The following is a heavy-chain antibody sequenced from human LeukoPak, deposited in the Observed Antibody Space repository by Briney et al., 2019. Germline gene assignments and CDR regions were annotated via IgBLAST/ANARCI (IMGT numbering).Heavy chain of an antibody. V-gene: IGHV1-2*02. CDR3: ARSVWYSGSYGFDY. CDR2: INPNRGAT. CDR1: GSNFIDHY. Sequence: ASLEVSCKATGSNFIDHYIYWLRQAPGQRLEWMGWINPNRGATNYAQKFQGRVTMTGDTSMNTAHMELSRLTSDDTAMYFCARSVWYSGSYGFDYWGQGTLVRVAS. J-gene: IGHJ4*02. D-gene: IGHD1-26*01.